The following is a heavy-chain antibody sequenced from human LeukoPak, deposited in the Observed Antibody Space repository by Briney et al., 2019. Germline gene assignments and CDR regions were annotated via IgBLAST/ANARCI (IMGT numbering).Heavy chain of an antibody. V-gene: IGHV3-30-3*01. Sequence: GGSLRLSCAASGFTFSSYAMHWVRQAPGKGLEWVAVISYDGSNKYYADSVKGRFTISRDNSKNTLYLQMNSLRAEDTAVYYCARGNMYYYDSSETEFDYWGQGTLVTVSS. J-gene: IGHJ4*02. CDR2: ISYDGSNK. D-gene: IGHD3-22*01. CDR3: ARGNMYYYDSSETEFDY. CDR1: GFTFSSYA.